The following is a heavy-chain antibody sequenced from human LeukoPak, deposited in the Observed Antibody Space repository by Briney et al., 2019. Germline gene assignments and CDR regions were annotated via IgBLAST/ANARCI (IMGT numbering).Heavy chain of an antibody. D-gene: IGHD5-18*01. CDR3: ARWLWLRRAIFDY. Sequence: SETLSLTCAVYGGSFSGYYWSWLRQPPGKGLEWIGEINHRGSTNYNPSLKSRVTISVDTSKNQFSLKLSSVTAADTAVYYCARWLWLRRAIFDYWGQGTLVTVSS. J-gene: IGHJ4*02. CDR1: GGSFSGYY. CDR2: INHRGST. V-gene: IGHV4-34*01.